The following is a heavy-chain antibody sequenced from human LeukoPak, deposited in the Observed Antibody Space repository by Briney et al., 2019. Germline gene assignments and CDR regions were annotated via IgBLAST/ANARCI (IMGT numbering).Heavy chain of an antibody. Sequence: GGSLRLSCTASGFTFGDYLMSWFRQAPGKGLEWKGFISGGTTEYAASVKGRFTISRDDSTSIAYLQMNSLTAEDTAVYYCARSWLVYYWYYGMDVWGQGTTVNVSS. D-gene: IGHD5/OR15-5a*01. CDR1: GFTFGDYL. J-gene: IGHJ6*02. V-gene: IGHV3-49*03. CDR3: ARSWLVYYWYYGMDV. CDR2: ISGGTT.